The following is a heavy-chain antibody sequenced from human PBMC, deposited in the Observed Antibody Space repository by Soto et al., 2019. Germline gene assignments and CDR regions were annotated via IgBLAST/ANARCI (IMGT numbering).Heavy chain of an antibody. CDR1: GFTFSSYP. CDR3: AKDRWVGAAAGLFDY. V-gene: IGHV3-23*01. Sequence: EVQLLESGGGLVQPGGSLRLSCLASGFTFSSYPMSWVRRAPGKGLEWVSGINSSGGSTYYADSVKGRFTISRDNSKNTLYLQMSSLSAEDTAVYYCAKDRWVGAAAGLFDYWGQGTLLTVSS. J-gene: IGHJ4*02. CDR2: INSSGGST. D-gene: IGHD6-13*01.